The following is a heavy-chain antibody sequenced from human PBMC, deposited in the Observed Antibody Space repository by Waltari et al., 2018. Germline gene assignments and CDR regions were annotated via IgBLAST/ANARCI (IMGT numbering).Heavy chain of an antibody. J-gene: IGHJ6*03. CDR2: INHSGST. CDR1: GGSFSGYY. Sequence: GQLQQWGAGLLKPSETLSLTCAVYGGSFSGYYWSWIRQPPGKGLEWIGEINHSGSTNYNPSLKSRVTISVDTSKNQFSLKLSSVTAADTAVYYCARGPPVSFDKYYYYYMDVWGKGTTVTISS. CDR3: ARGPPVSFDKYYYYYMDV. V-gene: IGHV4-34*01. D-gene: IGHD4-4*01.